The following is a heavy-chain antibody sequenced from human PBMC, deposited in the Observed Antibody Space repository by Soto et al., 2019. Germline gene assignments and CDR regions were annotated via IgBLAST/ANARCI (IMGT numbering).Heavy chain of an antibody. CDR3: ATVSGYGSYYLYYFDY. CDR2: IYYSGST. J-gene: IGHJ4*02. Sequence: PSETLSLTCTVSGGSISSGGYYWSWIRQHPGKGLEWIGYIYYSGSTYYNPSLKSRVTISVDTSKNQFSLKLSSVTAADTAVYYCATVSGYGSYYLYYFDYWGQGTLVTVSS. V-gene: IGHV4-31*03. CDR1: GGSISSGGYY. D-gene: IGHD3-10*01.